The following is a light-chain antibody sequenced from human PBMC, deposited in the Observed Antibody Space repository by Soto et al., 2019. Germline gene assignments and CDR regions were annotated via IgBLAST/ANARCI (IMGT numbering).Light chain of an antibody. J-gene: IGKJ5*01. CDR2: GAS. CDR1: QTVSSSY. V-gene: IGKV3-20*01. CDR3: QQYGSSLPIT. Sequence: EIALTQSPGPLSLSLGERATLSCRAIQTVSSSYLAWYQQKPGQAPRLLIYGASSRATGIPDRLSGSGSGTDFTLTISILEPENFAVYYWQQYGSSLPITFGQGTRLEIK.